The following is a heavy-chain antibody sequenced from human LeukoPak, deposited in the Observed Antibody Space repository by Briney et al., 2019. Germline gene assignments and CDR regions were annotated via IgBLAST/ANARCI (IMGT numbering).Heavy chain of an antibody. J-gene: IGHJ4*02. CDR1: GFSLSTIGVA. Sequence: ESGPTLVKPTQTLRLTCTFSGFSLSTIGVALGWTRQPPGKVLEWLALIYWDADKRYSPSLKSRLTITKDTSKNQVVLTMTNMDPVDTATYYCAHINSGTYRGDFECWGQGTLVTVSS. CDR3: AHINSGTYRGDFEC. V-gene: IGHV2-5*02. D-gene: IGHD1-26*01. CDR2: IYWDADK.